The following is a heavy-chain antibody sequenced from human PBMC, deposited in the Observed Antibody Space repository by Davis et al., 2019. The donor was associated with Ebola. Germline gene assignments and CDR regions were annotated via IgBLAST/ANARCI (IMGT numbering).Heavy chain of an antibody. D-gene: IGHD2-15*01. J-gene: IGHJ5*02. CDR1: GGSINNCV. CDR2: IIPMFGMV. V-gene: IGHV1-69*13. Sequence: AASVKVSCKASGGSINNCVITWVRQAPGQGLEWVGGIIPMFGMVKYAQKFQGRVTIIADGSTNTAYMELSSLRSEDTAVYYCARDFAGYCSGGSCYSGWFDPWGQGTLVTVSS. CDR3: ARDFAGYCSGGSCYSGWFDP.